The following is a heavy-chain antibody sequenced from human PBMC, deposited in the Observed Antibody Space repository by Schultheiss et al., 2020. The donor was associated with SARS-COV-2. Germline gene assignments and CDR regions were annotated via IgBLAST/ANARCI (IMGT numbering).Heavy chain of an antibody. CDR2: IYHSGST. J-gene: IGHJ6*02. V-gene: IGHV4-4*02. Sequence: GSLRLSCAVSGGSISSSNWWSWVRQPPGKGLEWIGEIYHSGSTNYNPSLKSRVTISVDKSKNQFSLKLSSVTAADTAVYYCARDLRYSSSWLTYYYYGMDVWGQGTTVTVSS. D-gene: IGHD6-13*01. CDR1: GGSISSSNW. CDR3: ARDLRYSSSWLTYYYYGMDV.